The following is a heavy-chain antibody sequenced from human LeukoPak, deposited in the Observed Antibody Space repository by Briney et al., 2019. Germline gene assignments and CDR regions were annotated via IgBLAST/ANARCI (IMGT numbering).Heavy chain of an antibody. CDR3: ARLDKDTAMVLDY. V-gene: IGHV4-39*07. CDR1: GGSIITNDYW. D-gene: IGHD5-18*01. CDR2: IDHAGTT. Sequence: SETLSLTCVVSGGSIITNDYWWGWIRQPPGKGLEWIGTIDHAGTTFYNVSLKSRVTISLDTSKNQFSLKVISMTAADTAVYYCARLDKDTAMVLDYWGQGTLVTVSS. J-gene: IGHJ4*02.